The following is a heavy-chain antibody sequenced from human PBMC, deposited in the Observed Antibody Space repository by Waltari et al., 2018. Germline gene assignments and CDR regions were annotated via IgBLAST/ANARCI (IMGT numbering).Heavy chain of an antibody. CDR2: INRAGTGT. Sequence: EVQVVESGGGLVQPGGSLRLSCAASGFSFNTFWMHWVRQAPGKGLVWVSRINRAGTGTKYADFVQGRFTISRDNGKNTLFLQMNSLKVDDTAVYYCVAEGSNSVHHWGHGTLVTVSS. J-gene: IGHJ5*02. CDR1: GFSFNTFW. CDR3: VAEGSNSVHH. D-gene: IGHD1-26*01. V-gene: IGHV3-74*03.